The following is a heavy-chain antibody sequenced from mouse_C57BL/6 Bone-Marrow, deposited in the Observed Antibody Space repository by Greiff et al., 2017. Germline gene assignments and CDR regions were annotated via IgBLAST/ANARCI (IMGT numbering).Heavy chain of an antibody. J-gene: IGHJ3*01. D-gene: IGHD3-2*02. CDR3: ARRGGSSGYRGFAY. CDR1: GYAFSSSW. V-gene: IGHV1-82*01. CDR2: IYPGDGDT. Sequence: VQLQQSGPELVKPGASVKISCKASGYAFSSSWMNWVKQRPGKGLEWIGRIYPGDGDTNYNGKFKGKATLTADKSSSTAYMQLSSLTSEDSAVYFCARRGGSSGYRGFAYWGQGTLVTVSA.